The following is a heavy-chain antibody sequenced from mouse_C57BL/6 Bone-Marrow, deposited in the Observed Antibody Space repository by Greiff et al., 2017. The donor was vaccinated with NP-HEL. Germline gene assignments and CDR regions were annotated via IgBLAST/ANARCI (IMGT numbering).Heavy chain of an antibody. D-gene: IGHD3-3*01. CDR2: ISNGGGST. Sequence: EVQVVESGGGLVQPGGSLKLSCAASGFTFSDYYMYWVRQTPEKRLEWVAYISNGGGSTYYPDTVKGRITIYSDNAKNTLYLQMSSLKSEDTAMYYCAREGKGYFDVWGTGTTVTVTS. J-gene: IGHJ1*03. V-gene: IGHV5-12*01. CDR3: AREGKGYFDV. CDR1: GFTFSDYY.